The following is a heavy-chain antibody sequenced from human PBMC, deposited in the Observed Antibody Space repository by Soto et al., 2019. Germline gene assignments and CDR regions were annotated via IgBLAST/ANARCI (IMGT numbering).Heavy chain of an antibody. J-gene: IGHJ5*02. D-gene: IGHD2-2*01. Sequence: GGSLRLSCAASGFTFSNAWMSWVRHAPGKGLEWVGRIKSKTDGGTTDYAAPVKGRFTISRDDSKNTLYLQMNSLKTEDTAVYYCTTDLRGYCSSTSCYPGWFDPWGQGTLVTVSS. CDR2: IKSKTDGGTT. CDR3: TTDLRGYCSSTSCYPGWFDP. V-gene: IGHV3-15*01. CDR1: GFTFSNAW.